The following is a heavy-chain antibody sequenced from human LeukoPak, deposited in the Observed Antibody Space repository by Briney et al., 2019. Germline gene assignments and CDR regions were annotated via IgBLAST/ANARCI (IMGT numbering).Heavy chain of an antibody. J-gene: IGHJ4*02. CDR2: ISYDGKND. CDR3: ARGYGGSRGYCFDY. Sequence: PGGSLRLSCAASGFTFSSYAMHWVRQAPGKGLEWVAVISYDGKNDYHADSVKGRFTISRDNSKDTLYLQMNSLRVEDTAVYYCARGYGGSRGYCFDYWGQGTLVTVSS. V-gene: IGHV3-30*04. D-gene: IGHD4-23*01. CDR1: GFTFSSYA.